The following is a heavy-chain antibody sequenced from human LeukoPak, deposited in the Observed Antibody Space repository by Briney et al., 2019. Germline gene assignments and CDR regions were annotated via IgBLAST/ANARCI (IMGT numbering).Heavy chain of an antibody. J-gene: IGHJ5*02. Sequence: PGGSLRLSCAASGFTFSSYWMSWVRQAPGKGLEWVANIKQDGSEKYYVDSVKGRFTISRDNAKNSLYLQMNSLRAEDTAVYYCAREMIYDFWSGNINWFDPWGQGTPVTVSS. CDR2: IKQDGSEK. V-gene: IGHV3-7*01. CDR3: AREMIYDFWSGNINWFDP. CDR1: GFTFSSYW. D-gene: IGHD3-3*01.